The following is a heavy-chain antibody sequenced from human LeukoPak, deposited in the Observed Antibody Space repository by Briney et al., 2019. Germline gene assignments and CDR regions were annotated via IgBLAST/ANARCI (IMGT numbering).Heavy chain of an antibody. CDR1: GFTFSDYY. CDR2: ISSRSTYT. J-gene: IGHJ4*02. CDR3: AIYRSYGDRDY. V-gene: IGHV3-11*06. Sequence: PGGSLRLSCAGSGFTFSDYYMSWIRQAPGKGLEWVSYISSRSTYTNYADSVKGRFTISRDNAKNSLYLQMNSLRAEDTAVYCCAIYRSYGDRDYWGQGTLVAVSS. D-gene: IGHD4-17*01.